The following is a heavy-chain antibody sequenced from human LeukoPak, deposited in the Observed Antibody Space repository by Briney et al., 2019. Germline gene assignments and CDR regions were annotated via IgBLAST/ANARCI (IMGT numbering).Heavy chain of an antibody. V-gene: IGHV1-2*02. D-gene: IGHD3-22*01. CDR3: ASDRARERYYYDSSGYYGYFDY. J-gene: IGHJ4*02. CDR1: GYTFTGYY. CDR2: INPNSGGT. Sequence: GASVKVSCKASGYTFTGYYMHWVRQAPGQGLEWMGWINPNSGGTNYAQKLQGRVTMTTDTSTSTAYMELRSLRSDDTAVYYCASDRARERYYYDSSGYYGYFDYWGQGTLVTVSS.